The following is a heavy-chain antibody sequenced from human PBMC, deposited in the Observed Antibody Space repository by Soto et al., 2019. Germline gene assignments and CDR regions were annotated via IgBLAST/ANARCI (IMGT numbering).Heavy chain of an antibody. D-gene: IGHD3-10*01. V-gene: IGHV4-34*01. CDR2: INHSGGT. J-gene: IGHJ4*02. CDR1: GGSFRGYY. Sequence: SETLSLTCAVHGGSFRGYYWSWIRQPPGKGLEWIGEINHSGGTNYNPSLKSRVSISVDASKNQFSLQLTSVTAADTAVYYCARLWSSNEGSSWDQGTLVTVSS. CDR3: ARLWSSNEGSS.